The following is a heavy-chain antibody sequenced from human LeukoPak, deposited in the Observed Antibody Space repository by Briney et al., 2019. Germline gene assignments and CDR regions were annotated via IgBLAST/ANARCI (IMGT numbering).Heavy chain of an antibody. D-gene: IGHD2-15*01. Sequence: ASVKVSCKASGYTFTGYYINWVRQAPGQGLEWMGRINPNSGDTNFAQKFQGRVTLTRDTSISTSYMELSSLKSDDTAVYFCAKVREVGTNIEVVVVDTSGAFDMWGQGTMVTVSS. CDR2: INPNSGDT. CDR3: AKVREVGTNIEVVVVDTSGAFDM. CDR1: GYTFTGYY. V-gene: IGHV1-2*06. J-gene: IGHJ3*02.